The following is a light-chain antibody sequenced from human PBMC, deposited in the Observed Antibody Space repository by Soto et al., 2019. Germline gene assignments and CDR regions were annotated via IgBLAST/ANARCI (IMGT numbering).Light chain of an antibody. Sequence: EIVMTQSPVTLSVSPGERATLSCRASQGIKNYLAWFQQKPGQAPRLLIYDASNRATGIPARFSGSGSGTDFTLTISSLEPEDFAVYYCQHRSIWPVSFGQGTRLEIK. CDR1: QGIKNY. V-gene: IGKV3-11*01. J-gene: IGKJ5*01. CDR3: QHRSIWPVS. CDR2: DAS.